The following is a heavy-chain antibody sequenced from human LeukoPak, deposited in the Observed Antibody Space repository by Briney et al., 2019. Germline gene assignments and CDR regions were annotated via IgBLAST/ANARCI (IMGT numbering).Heavy chain of an antibody. CDR2: MYSDGGSN. D-gene: IGHD1-1*01. Sequence: HPARSLRLSCAASGFTFSNYAVHWVRQAQGKGLGWVAVMYSDGGSNSYSDSVKGRFVIITVNSMNTLYLQMNSLRGEDTAVYYCARKDDAETFDYWGQGTLVTVS. CDR1: GFTFSNYA. CDR3: ARKDDAETFDY. J-gene: IGHJ4*02. V-gene: IGHV3-30*09.